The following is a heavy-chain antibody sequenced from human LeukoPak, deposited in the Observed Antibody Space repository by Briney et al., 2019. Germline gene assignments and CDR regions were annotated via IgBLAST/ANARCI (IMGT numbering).Heavy chain of an antibody. D-gene: IGHD6-13*01. J-gene: IGHJ5*02. Sequence: SETLSLACTVSGGSISSYYWSWIRQPPGKGLEWIGYIYYSGSTNYNPSLKSRVTISVDTSKNQFSLKLSSVTAADTAVYYCARVRRQAAAGTDWFDPWGQGTLVTVSS. CDR2: IYYSGST. V-gene: IGHV4-59*01. CDR3: ARVRRQAAAGTDWFDP. CDR1: GGSISSYY.